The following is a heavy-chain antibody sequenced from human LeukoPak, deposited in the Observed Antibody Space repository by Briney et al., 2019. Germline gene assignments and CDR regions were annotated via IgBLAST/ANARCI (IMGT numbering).Heavy chain of an antibody. J-gene: IGHJ1*01. D-gene: IGHD4-23*01. CDR2: INYSGST. CDR1: GDSVSSYY. V-gene: IGHV4-59*08. Sequence: SETLSLTCTLSGDSVSSYYWSWIRQPPGKGLEWIGYINYSGSTNYNPSLKSRVTISGDTSKNQFSLKLSSVTAADTAVYYCANSPRGTEYFHHWGQGTLVTVSS. CDR3: ANSPRGTEYFHH.